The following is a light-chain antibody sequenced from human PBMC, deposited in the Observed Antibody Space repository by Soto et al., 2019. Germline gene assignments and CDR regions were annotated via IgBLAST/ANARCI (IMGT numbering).Light chain of an antibody. V-gene: IGKV1-6*01. Sequence: AIQMTQSPSSLSASVGDRVTITCRASQGIGNDLGWYQQKPGKAPKLLLYAASILQGAVPSRFSGSTSDTDFTLTISSLQPEDFATYYCLQYYTSPMTIGQGTKVEIK. CDR2: AAS. J-gene: IGKJ1*01. CDR3: LQYYTSPMT. CDR1: QGIGND.